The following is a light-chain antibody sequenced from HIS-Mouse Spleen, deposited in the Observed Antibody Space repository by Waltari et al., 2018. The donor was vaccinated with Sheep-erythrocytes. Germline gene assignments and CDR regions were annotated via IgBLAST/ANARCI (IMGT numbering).Light chain of an antibody. CDR2: AAS. V-gene: IGKV1-8*01. J-gene: IGKJ1*01. CDR1: QVISSY. Sequence: AIRMTQSPSSFSASTGDRVTITCRASQVISSYLAWYQQKPGKAPKLLIYAASTLQSGVPSRFSGSGSGTDVTLTVSCLQSEDFATYYCQQYYSYPPTFGQGTKVEIK. CDR3: QQYYSYPPT.